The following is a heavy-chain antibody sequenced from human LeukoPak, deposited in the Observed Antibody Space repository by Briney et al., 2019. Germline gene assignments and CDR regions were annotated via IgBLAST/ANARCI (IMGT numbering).Heavy chain of an antibody. CDR2: INPNSGDT. Sequence: GASVKVSCKASGYTFTDYYMHWVRQAPGQGLEWMGWINPNSGDTNYAQKFQGWVTMTRDTSISTAYIELSRLTSDDTAVYYCASDRSYDKGPLDYWGRGTLVTVSS. V-gene: IGHV1-2*04. D-gene: IGHD3-22*01. J-gene: IGHJ4*02. CDR3: ASDRSYDKGPLDY. CDR1: GYTFTDYY.